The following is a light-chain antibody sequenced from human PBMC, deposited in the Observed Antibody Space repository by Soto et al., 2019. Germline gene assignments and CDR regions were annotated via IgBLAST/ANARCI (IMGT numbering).Light chain of an antibody. Sequence: QSALTQPRSVSGSPGQSVTISCTGTSSDVGGYNYVSWYQQHPGKAPKVMIYDDSKRPSGVPDRFSGSKSGNTASLTISGLQAEDEADYHCCSYAGSFYVFGTGTKLTVL. V-gene: IGLV2-11*01. CDR3: CSYAGSFYV. CDR1: SSDVGGYNY. CDR2: DDS. J-gene: IGLJ1*01.